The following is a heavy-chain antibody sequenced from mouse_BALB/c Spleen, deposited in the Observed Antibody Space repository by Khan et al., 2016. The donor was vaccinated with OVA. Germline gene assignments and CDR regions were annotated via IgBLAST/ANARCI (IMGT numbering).Heavy chain of an antibody. CDR1: GFTFSTYA. Sequence: EVELVESGGDLVKPGGSLKLSCSASGFTFSTYAMSWVRQTPEKRLEWVATISSGGDNIYYPDSVKGRFTISSDNAKNTLYLQMSGLRTEDTAMYYCSRHNYGPFAYWGQGTLVTVSA. J-gene: IGHJ3*01. D-gene: IGHD1-1*01. CDR3: SRHNYGPFAY. CDR2: ISSGGDNI. V-gene: IGHV5-9-3*01.